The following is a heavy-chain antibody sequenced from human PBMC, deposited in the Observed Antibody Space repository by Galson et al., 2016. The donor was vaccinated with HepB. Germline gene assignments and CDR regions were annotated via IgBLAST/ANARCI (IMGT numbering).Heavy chain of an antibody. D-gene: IGHD4-23*01. CDR2: IYSGGGT. Sequence: SLRLSCAASGFTVSNNYMSWVRQPPGKGLEWVSLIYSGGGTLYAESVKGRLTISRDNSKNTLYLQMNSLRAEDTAVYYCARDGNADSPWGPGTLVTVSS. J-gene: IGHJ5*02. CDR3: ARDGNADSP. V-gene: IGHV3-53*01. CDR1: GFTVSNNY.